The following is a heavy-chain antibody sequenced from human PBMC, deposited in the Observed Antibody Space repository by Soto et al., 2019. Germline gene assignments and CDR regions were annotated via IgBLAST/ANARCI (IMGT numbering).Heavy chain of an antibody. Sequence: QVQLVESGGGLVQPGRSLRLSCAASGFTLSNHGMHWVRQAPGKGLEWVAMMSYDGTAEYYLDSVKGRFTIYRDISKNTLFLQMDSLRPEDTAMYYCAKDWGGSGWYNWFDPWGQGTLVTVSS. CDR1: GFTLSNHG. CDR2: MSYDGTAE. D-gene: IGHD6-19*01. CDR3: AKDWGGSGWYNWFDP. V-gene: IGHV3-30*18. J-gene: IGHJ5*02.